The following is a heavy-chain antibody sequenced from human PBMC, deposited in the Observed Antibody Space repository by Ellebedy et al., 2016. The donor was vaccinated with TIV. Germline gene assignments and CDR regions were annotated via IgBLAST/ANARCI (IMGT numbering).Heavy chain of an antibody. V-gene: IGHV3-74*01. J-gene: IGHJ3*02. CDR3: VRDRMGATYTFDM. D-gene: IGHD2-21*01. Sequence: PGGSLRLSCAASGFTFTNYEIHWVRQGPGKGLVLVSHINDDGNRITYADSVKGRFAIARDIARNTLFLQMDSLRAEDTAVYYCVRDRMGATYTFDMWGQGTMVTVSS. CDR1: GFTFTNYE. CDR2: INDDGNRI.